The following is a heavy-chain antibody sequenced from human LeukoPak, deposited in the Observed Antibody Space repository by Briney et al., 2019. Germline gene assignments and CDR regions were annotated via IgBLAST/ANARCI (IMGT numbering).Heavy chain of an antibody. D-gene: IGHD2-2*01. CDR3: TRSPVVPAAMGALGFDP. CDR2: IRSKAYGGTT. CDR1: GFTFGDYA. J-gene: IGHJ5*02. Sequence: PGGSLRLSCTASGFTFGDYAMSWFRQAPGKGLEWVGFIRSKAYGGTTEYAASVKGRFTISRDDSKSIAYLQMNSLKTEDTAVYYCTRSPVVPAAMGALGFDPWGQGTLVTVSS. V-gene: IGHV3-49*03.